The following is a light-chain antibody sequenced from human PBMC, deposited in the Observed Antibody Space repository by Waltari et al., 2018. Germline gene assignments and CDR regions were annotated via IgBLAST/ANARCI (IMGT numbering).Light chain of an antibody. Sequence: QSALTQPPSASGSPGQSVTISCTGTSSDVGGYHYFSWYQQHPGKVPKLVIFEVSKRPSGVPDRFSGSRSGNTASLTVSGLQAEDEADYYCSSYAGSNTYVLFGGGTKLTVL. CDR2: EVS. V-gene: IGLV2-8*01. CDR3: SSYAGSNTYVL. J-gene: IGLJ2*01. CDR1: SSDVGGYHY.